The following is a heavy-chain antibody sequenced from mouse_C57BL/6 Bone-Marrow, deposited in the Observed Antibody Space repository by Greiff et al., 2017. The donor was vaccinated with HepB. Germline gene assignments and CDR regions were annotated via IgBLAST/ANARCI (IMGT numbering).Heavy chain of an antibody. D-gene: IGHD1-1*01. J-gene: IGHJ1*03. CDR1: GYTFTDHT. V-gene: IGHV1-78*01. CDR2: IYPRDGST. CDR3: ASSYYYVSSYENWYFDV. Sequence: QVQLKQSDAELVKPGASVKISCKVSGYTFTDHTIHWMKQRPEQGLEWIGYIYPRDGSTKYNEKFKGKATLTADKASSTAYMQLNSLTSEDSSVYFCASSYYYVSSYENWYFDVWGTGATVTVSS.